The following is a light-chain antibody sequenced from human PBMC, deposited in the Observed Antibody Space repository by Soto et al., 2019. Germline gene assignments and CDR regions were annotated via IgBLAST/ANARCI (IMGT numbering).Light chain of an antibody. CDR2: GAS. V-gene: IGKV3-15*01. J-gene: IGKJ3*01. Sequence: EIVMTHSPATLSVSPGERVTLSCRASQGVSSNLAWYQQKPNQAPRLLIYGASTRAAGLPARFSGSGSGTAFTLTIDSLQSEDFAIYYCPQYNDWPFTFGPGTQVDI. CDR3: PQYNDWPFT. CDR1: QGVSSN.